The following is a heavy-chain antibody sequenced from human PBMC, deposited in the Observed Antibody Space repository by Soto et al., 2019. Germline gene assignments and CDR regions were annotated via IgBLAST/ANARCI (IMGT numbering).Heavy chain of an antibody. Sequence: EVQLVESGGGLVKPGGSLRLSCAGSGFTFSNPWMNWVRQAPGKGLEWVGRIKSKANGGTTDYAAPVKGRFTISRDDSKNTLYLQMDNPKSEDTAVYYCTTVGCSGGGCYADFWGQGTLVTVSS. CDR2: IKSKANGGTT. CDR1: GFTFSNPW. J-gene: IGHJ4*02. D-gene: IGHD2-15*01. V-gene: IGHV3-15*01. CDR3: TTVGCSGGGCYADF.